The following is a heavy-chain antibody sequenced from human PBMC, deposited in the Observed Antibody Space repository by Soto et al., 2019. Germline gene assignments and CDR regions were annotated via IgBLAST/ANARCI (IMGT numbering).Heavy chain of an antibody. CDR1: GASVNTYS. D-gene: IGHD3-10*01. CDR2: IYTSAST. V-gene: IGHV4-4*07. J-gene: IGHJ6*02. Sequence: SETLSLTCTVSGASVNTYSWSWIRQPAGKGLEWIGRIYTSASTNYSPSLKGRLTLSVDTSKNQVSLKMTSVTAADTAIYYCAKDREEGYNFYYGMDVWGQGATVTVSS. CDR3: AKDREEGYNFYYGMDV.